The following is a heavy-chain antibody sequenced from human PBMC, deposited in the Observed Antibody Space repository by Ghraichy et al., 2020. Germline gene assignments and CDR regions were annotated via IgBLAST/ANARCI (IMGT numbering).Heavy chain of an antibody. CDR2: INHSGST. Sequence: SETLSLTCAVYGGSFSGYYWSWIRQPPGKGLEWIGEINHSGSTNYNPSLKSRVTISVDTSKNQFSLKLSSVTAADTAVYYCARVARIVVVKAFDYWGQGTLVTVSS. CDR3: ARVARIVVVKAFDY. J-gene: IGHJ4*02. V-gene: IGHV4-34*01. D-gene: IGHD3-22*01. CDR1: GGSFSGYY.